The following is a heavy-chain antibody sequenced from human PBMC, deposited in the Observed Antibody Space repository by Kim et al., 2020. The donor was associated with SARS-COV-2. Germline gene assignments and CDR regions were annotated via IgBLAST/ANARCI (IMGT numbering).Heavy chain of an antibody. CDR1: GFTFSSYA. J-gene: IGHJ6*03. CDR3: ARGQRVYDDILTGYYDPDYYSSMVL. Sequence: GGSLRLSCAASGFTFSSYAMHWVRQAPGKGLEYVSAISSNGGSTYYANSVKGRFTISRDNSKNTLYLQMGSLRAEDMAVYYCARGQRVYDDILTGYYDPDYYSSMVLWGKGTTVTVSS. V-gene: IGHV3-64*01. CDR2: ISSNGGST. D-gene: IGHD3-9*01.